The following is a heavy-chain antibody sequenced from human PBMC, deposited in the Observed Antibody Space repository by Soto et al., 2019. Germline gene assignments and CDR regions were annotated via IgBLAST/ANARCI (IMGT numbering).Heavy chain of an antibody. CDR2: IYDSGST. CDR1: GGSINNYY. Sequence: PSETLSLTCTVSGGSINNYYWSWIRQPPGKGLEWIGNIYDSGSTNYNPSLKSRVTISVDTSKNQFSLNLSSVTAADTAVYYCARLARYYKPFDPWGQGTLVTVSS. J-gene: IGHJ5*02. D-gene: IGHD1-26*01. V-gene: IGHV4-59*08. CDR3: ARLARYYKPFDP.